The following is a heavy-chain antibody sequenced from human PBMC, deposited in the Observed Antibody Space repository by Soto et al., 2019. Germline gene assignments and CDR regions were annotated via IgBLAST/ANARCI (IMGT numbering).Heavy chain of an antibody. Sequence: ASVKVSCKASGYTFTSYDINWVRQATGQGLEWMGIINPSGGNTSYAQKFQGRVTMTRDTSTSTVYMELSSLRSEDTAVYYCASGRLSSGWPTDYRGQGTLVTVSS. V-gene: IGHV1-46*01. D-gene: IGHD6-19*01. CDR2: INPSGGNT. CDR1: GYTFTSYD. J-gene: IGHJ4*02. CDR3: ASGRLSSGWPTDY.